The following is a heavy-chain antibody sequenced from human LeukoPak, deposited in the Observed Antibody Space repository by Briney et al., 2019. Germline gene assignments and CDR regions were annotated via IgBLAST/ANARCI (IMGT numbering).Heavy chain of an antibody. CDR2: ISYDGSNK. CDR1: GFTFSSYA. CDR3: ARGRYSSSV. Sequence: GGSLRLSCTASGFTFSSYAMTWVRQAPGKGLEWVTVISYDGSNKYYADSVKGRFTISRDNSKNTLYLQMNSLRAEDTAVYYCARGRYSSSVWGQGTLVTVSS. D-gene: IGHD6-13*01. J-gene: IGHJ4*02. V-gene: IGHV3-30*04.